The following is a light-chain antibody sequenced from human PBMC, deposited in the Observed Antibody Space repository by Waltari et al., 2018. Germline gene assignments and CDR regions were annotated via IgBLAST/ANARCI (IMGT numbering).Light chain of an antibody. CDR3: QQYGTSPPLT. CDR1: QSVGSSY. CDR2: GAS. Sequence: EIVLTQSPGTLSLSPGERATLSCRASQSVGSSYLAWYQRKPGQAPRLLIYGASSRATGIPDRFSGSGSGTDFTLTISRLEPEDFAVYYCQQYGTSPPLTFGGGTKVEIK. J-gene: IGKJ4*01. V-gene: IGKV3-20*01.